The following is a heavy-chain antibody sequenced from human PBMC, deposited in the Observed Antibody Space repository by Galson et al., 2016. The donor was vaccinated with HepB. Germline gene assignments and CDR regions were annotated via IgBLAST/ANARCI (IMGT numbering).Heavy chain of an antibody. Sequence: SETLSLTCSVSGGPIDSYYWTWIRQPPGKGLEWIGFNYNNDNTNYNPSLKSRVTISLDTSARQFSLILRSVTAADTSTSTVYMELSGLRSDDTAEYYCVREEHWGFWDYWGQGTLVTVSS. CDR3: YMELSGLRSDDTAEYYCVREEHWGFWDY. CDR2: NYNNDNT. J-gene: IGHJ4*02. D-gene: IGHD1-7*01. V-gene: IGHV4-59*01. CDR1: GGPIDSYY.